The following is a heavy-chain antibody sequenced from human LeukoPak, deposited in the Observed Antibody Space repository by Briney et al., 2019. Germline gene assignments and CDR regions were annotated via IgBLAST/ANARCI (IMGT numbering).Heavy chain of an antibody. D-gene: IGHD6-19*01. CDR2: IYYSGST. Sequence: SETLSLTCTVSGGSISSGDYYWSWIRQPPGKGLEWIGYIYYSGSTYYNPSLKSRVTISVDTSKNQFSLKLNSVTAADTAVYYCARSIVVAWTYYFDYWGQGTLVTVSS. CDR1: GGSISSGDYY. CDR3: ARSIVVAWTYYFDY. J-gene: IGHJ4*02. V-gene: IGHV4-30-4*02.